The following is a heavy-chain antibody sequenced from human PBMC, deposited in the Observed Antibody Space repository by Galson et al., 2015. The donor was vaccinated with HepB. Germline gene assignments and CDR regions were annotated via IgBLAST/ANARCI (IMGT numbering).Heavy chain of an antibody. Sequence: SLRLSCAASGFTFSSYGMHWVRQAPGKGLEWVAFIRYDGSNKYYADSVKGRFTISRDNSKNTLYLQMNSLRAEDTAVYYCAKDIPLAVAGLSYYYYGMDVWGQGTTVTVSS. CDR3: AKDIPLAVAGLSYYYYGMDV. V-gene: IGHV3-30*02. CDR1: GFTFSSYG. J-gene: IGHJ6*02. CDR2: IRYDGSNK. D-gene: IGHD6-19*01.